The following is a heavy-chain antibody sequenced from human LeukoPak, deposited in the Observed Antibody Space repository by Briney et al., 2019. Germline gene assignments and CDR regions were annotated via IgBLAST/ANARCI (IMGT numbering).Heavy chain of an antibody. V-gene: IGHV3-21*01. D-gene: IGHD6-6*01. CDR1: GFTFSSYI. J-gene: IGHJ4*02. CDR3: ARIGSSSYDY. CDR2: ISSSSSYI. Sequence: KPGGSLRPSCAASGFTFSSYIMNWVRQAPGKGLEWVSSISSSSSYIYYADSVKGRFTISRDNAKNSLYLQMNSLRAEDTAVYYCARIGSSSYDYWGQGTLVTVSS.